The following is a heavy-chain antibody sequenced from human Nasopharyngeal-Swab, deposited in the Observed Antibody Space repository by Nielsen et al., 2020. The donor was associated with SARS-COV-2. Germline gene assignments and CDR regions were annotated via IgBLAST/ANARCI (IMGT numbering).Heavy chain of an antibody. CDR3: ARGGFRGTYGDYLDY. J-gene: IGHJ4*02. V-gene: IGHV3-33*01. CDR2: IWYDGGNK. CDR1: GFTFSSYG. Sequence: GESLKISCAASGFTFSSYGMHWVRQAPGKGLEWVAVIWYDGGNKYYADSVKGRFTISRDNSKNTLYLQMNSLRAEDTAVYYCARGGFRGTYGDYLDYWGQGTLVTVSS. D-gene: IGHD4-17*01.